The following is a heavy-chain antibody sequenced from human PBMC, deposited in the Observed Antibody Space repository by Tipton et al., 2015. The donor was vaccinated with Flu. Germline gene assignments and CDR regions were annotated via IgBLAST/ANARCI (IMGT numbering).Heavy chain of an antibody. D-gene: IGHD1-1*01. Sequence: SLRLSCAASGFTFSIYGMHWVRQAPGKGLEWVAFVRYDGTKKYYAESVKGRFTISRDNSKDTLYLQMNNLRGGDTAVYYCAKDNDPSNVPHYWGQGTLVTVSS. CDR1: GFTFSIYG. CDR3: AKDNDPSNVPHY. J-gene: IGHJ4*02. V-gene: IGHV3-30*02. CDR2: VRYDGTKK.